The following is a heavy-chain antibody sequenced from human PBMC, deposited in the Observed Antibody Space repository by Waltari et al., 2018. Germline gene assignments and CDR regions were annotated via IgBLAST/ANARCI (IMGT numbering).Heavy chain of an antibody. J-gene: IGHJ2*01. D-gene: IGHD1-26*01. Sequence: EVQLVESGGGLVQPGGSLRLSCAASGFTFGSYDMHWVRQVTGKGLEWVSGIATNGNPHYPASVKGRFTISRENAKNSLYLQMNSLGAGDTAVYHCARERVGAGFWYFDLWGRGTLVTVSS. CDR2: IATNGNP. CDR3: ARERVGAGFWYFDL. V-gene: IGHV3-13*05. CDR1: GFTFGSYD.